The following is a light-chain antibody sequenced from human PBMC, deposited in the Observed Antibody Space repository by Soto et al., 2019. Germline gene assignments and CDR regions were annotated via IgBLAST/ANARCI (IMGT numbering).Light chain of an antibody. V-gene: IGLV2-14*01. CDR2: DVS. J-gene: IGLJ1*01. CDR1: SSDVGGYNY. Sequence: QSVLTQPASVSGSPGQSITISCTGTSSDVGGYNYVSWYQQHPGKAPKLMIYDVSNRLSGVSNRFSGSKSGNTASLTISGLQAEDEADYYCSSYTSSSTPFVFGTGTKLTVL. CDR3: SSYTSSSTPFV.